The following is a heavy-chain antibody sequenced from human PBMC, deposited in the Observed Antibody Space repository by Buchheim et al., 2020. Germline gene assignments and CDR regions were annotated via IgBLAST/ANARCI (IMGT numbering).Heavy chain of an antibody. CDR1: GYTFTSYG. CDR2: ISAYNGNT. CDR3: ARSVGDIVLMVYASNSGAVADYFDY. J-gene: IGHJ4*02. V-gene: IGHV1-18*01. D-gene: IGHD2-8*01. Sequence: QVQLVQSGAEVKKPGASVKASCKASGYTFTSYGISWVRQAPGQGLEWMGWISAYNGNTNYAQKLQGRVTMTTDTSTSTAYMELRSLRSDDTAVYYCARSVGDIVLMVYASNSGAVADYFDYWGQGTL.